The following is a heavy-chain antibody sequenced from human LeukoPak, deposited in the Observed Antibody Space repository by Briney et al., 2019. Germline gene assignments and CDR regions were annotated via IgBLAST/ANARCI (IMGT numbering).Heavy chain of an antibody. CDR2: IYYSGST. CDR1: GGSISSYY. Sequence: PSETLSLNCTVSGGSISSYYWSWIRQPPGKGLEWIGYIYYSGSTNYNPSLKSRVTISVDTSKNQFSLKLSSVTAADTAVYYCARDSRYCSGGSCYGPGDYVTYFDYWGQGTLVTVSS. CDR3: ARDSRYCSGGSCYGPGDYVTYFDY. V-gene: IGHV4-59*12. J-gene: IGHJ4*02. D-gene: IGHD2-15*01.